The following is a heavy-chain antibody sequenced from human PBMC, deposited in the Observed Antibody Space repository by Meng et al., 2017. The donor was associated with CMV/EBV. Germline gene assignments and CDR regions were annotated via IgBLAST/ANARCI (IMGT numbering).Heavy chain of an antibody. V-gene: IGHV1-69*05. J-gene: IGHJ6*02. CDR3: ATGGGIRGVTEEYYYYGMDV. Sequence: SVKVSCKASGGTFSSYAISWVRQAPGQGLEWMGGIIPIFGTANYAQKFQGRVTITTDESTSTAYMELSSRRSEDTAVYYCATGGGIRGVTEEYYYYGMDVWGQGTTVTVSS. CDR2: IIPIFGTA. D-gene: IGHD3-10*01. CDR1: GGTFSSYA.